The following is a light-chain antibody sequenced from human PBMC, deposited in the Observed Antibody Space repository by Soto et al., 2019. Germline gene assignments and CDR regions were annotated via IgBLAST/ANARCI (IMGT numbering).Light chain of an antibody. Sequence: QSVLTQPPSASGSPGQSVTIPCTGTSSDVGGYNYVSWYQQHPGKAPKLIIYEVTRRPSGVPDRFSGSKSGNTASLTVSGLQADDEADYYCSSYARGNSYVFGAGTKLTVL. J-gene: IGLJ1*01. CDR3: SSYARGNSYV. V-gene: IGLV2-8*01. CDR2: EVT. CDR1: SSDVGGYNY.